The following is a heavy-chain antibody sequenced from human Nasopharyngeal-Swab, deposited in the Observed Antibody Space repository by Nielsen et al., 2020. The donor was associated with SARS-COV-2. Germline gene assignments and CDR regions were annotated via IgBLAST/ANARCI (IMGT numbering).Heavy chain of an antibody. V-gene: IGHV1-46*01. D-gene: IGHD3-22*01. CDR2: VNPSGGST. Sequence: ASVKVSCTASGYTFTSYYMHWVRQAPGQGLEWMGIVNPSGGSTSYAQKFQGRVTMTRDTSTSTVYMELSSLRSEDTAVYYCARDYYDSSGPNPNNLFDYWGQGTLVTVSS. CDR1: GYTFTSYY. J-gene: IGHJ4*02. CDR3: ARDYYDSSGPNPNNLFDY.